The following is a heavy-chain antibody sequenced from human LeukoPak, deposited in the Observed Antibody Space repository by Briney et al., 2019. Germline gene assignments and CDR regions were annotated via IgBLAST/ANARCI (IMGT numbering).Heavy chain of an antibody. Sequence: ASVKVSCKASGGTFSSYAISWVRRAPGQGLEWMGGIIPIFGTANYAQKFQGRVTITADESTSTAYMELSSLRSEDTAVYYCASVPGVSRPFDYWGQGTLVTVSS. D-gene: IGHD2-2*01. J-gene: IGHJ4*02. CDR2: IIPIFGTA. V-gene: IGHV1-69*13. CDR1: GGTFSSYA. CDR3: ASVPGVSRPFDY.